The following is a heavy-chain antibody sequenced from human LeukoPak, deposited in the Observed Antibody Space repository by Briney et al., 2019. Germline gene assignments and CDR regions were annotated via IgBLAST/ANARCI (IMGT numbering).Heavy chain of an antibody. D-gene: IGHD4-17*01. CDR1: GGTFNSYA. V-gene: IGHV1-69*05. Sequence: SVKVSCKASGGTFNSYAISWVRQAPGQGLEWMGGIIPIFGTANHAQKLQGRVTMTTDTSTSTAYMELRSLRSDDTAVYYCAREADYVRAFDIWGQGTMVTVSS. CDR2: IIPIFGTA. CDR3: AREADYVRAFDI. J-gene: IGHJ3*02.